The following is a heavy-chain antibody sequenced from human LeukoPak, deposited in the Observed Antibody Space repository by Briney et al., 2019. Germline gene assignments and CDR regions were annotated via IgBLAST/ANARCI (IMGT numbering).Heavy chain of an antibody. CDR3: ARQATCSSTSCYLNYYYYYMDV. J-gene: IGHJ6*03. CDR1: GYSFTSYW. V-gene: IGHV5-51*01. D-gene: IGHD2-2*01. CDR2: IYPGDSDT. Sequence: GESLKISCKGSGYSFTSYWIGWVRQMPGKGLEWMGIIYPGDSDTRYSPSFQGQVTISADKSISTAYLQWSSLKASDAAMYYCARQATCSSTSCYLNYYYYYMDVWGKGTTVTVSS.